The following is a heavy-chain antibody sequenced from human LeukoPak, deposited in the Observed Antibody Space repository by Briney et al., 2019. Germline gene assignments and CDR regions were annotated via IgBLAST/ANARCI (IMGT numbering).Heavy chain of an antibody. CDR1: GGTFITYG. V-gene: IGHV1-69*05. Sequence: SVKVSCKASGGTFITYGINWVRQAPGQGLEWMGGIVPMFGIANYAQKFQGRVTITTDESSTTAYMELNSLRSEDTAVYCCAAAAIRDGNNYFDYWGQGTLVPVSS. CDR2: IVPMFGIA. D-gene: IGHD5-24*01. CDR3: AAAAIRDGNNYFDY. J-gene: IGHJ4*02.